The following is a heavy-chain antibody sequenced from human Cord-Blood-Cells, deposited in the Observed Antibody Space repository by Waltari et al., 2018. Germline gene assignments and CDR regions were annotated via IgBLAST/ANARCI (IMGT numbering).Heavy chain of an antibody. J-gene: IGHJ5*02. V-gene: IGHV4-34*01. Sequence: QVQLQQWGAGLLKPSETLSLTCAVYGGSFSGYYWSWIRQPPGKGLEWIGEINHSGSTNYHPSLKSRVTISVDTSKNQFSLKLSSVTAADTAVYYCAREQDIVVVPAANWFDPWGQGTLVTVSS. D-gene: IGHD2-2*01. CDR2: INHSGST. CDR3: AREQDIVVVPAANWFDP. CDR1: GGSFSGYY.